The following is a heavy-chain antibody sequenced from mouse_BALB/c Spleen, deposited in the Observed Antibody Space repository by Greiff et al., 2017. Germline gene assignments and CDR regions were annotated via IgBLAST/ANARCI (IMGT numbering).Heavy chain of an antibody. J-gene: IGHJ2*01. CDR1: GYAFSSYW. D-gene: IGHD2-1*01. V-gene: IGHV1-80*01. Sequence: QVQLKESGAELVRPGSSVKISCKASGYAFSSYWMNWVKQRPGQGLEWIGQIYPGDGDTNYNGKFKGKATLTADKSSSTAYMQLSSLTSEDSAVYFCARSRYGNYLYYFDYWGQGTTLTVSS. CDR2: IYPGDGDT. CDR3: ARSRYGNYLYYFDY.